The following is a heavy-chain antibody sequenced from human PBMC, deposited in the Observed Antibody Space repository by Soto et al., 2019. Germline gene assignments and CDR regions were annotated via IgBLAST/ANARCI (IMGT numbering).Heavy chain of an antibody. Sequence: QVQLVQSGAEVKKPGSSVKVSCKASGGTFSSYAISWVRQAPGQGLEWIGGIIPIFGTANYAQKFQVRVTITAEESTRTAYMELSSLRSEDTAVYYCALQGNNWNQVYYYYGMDVWGQGTTVTVSS. D-gene: IGHD1-20*01. CDR2: IIPIFGTA. V-gene: IGHV1-69*01. CDR3: ALQGNNWNQVYYYYGMDV. J-gene: IGHJ6*02. CDR1: GGTFSSYA.